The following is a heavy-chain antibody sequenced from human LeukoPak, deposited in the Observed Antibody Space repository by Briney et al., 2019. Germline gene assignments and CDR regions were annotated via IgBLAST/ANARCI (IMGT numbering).Heavy chain of an antibody. CDR3: AREYGRSGYYGMDV. D-gene: IGHD2-8*01. V-gene: IGHV4-59*13. CDR1: GGSISSYY. Sequence: SEPLSLTCTVSGGSISSYYWSWIRHPPGEGLEWLGYIYYSGSTKHNTSLKSRVTISVDTSKKQCSLKRSSVTAADTAVYYCAREYGRSGYYGMDVWGEGNTVTVSS. J-gene: IGHJ6*04. CDR2: IYYSGST.